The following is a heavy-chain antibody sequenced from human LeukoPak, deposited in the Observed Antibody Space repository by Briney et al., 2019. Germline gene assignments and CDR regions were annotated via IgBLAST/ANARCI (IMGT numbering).Heavy chain of an antibody. CDR2: IKTDGSTT. D-gene: IGHD3-9*01. CDR1: GFTFSGSW. CDR3: AKDRNYDILTGYNWFDP. V-gene: IGHV3-74*01. Sequence: GGSLRLSCAASGFTFSGSWMHWVRQAPGKGLVWVSRIKTDGSTTNYADSVKGRFTISRDNAKNTLYLQMNSLRAEDTATYYCAKDRNYDILTGYNWFDPWGQGTLVTVSS. J-gene: IGHJ5*02.